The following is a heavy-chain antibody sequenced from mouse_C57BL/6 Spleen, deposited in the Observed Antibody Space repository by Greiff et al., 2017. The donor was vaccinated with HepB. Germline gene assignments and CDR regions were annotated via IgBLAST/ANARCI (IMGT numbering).Heavy chain of an antibody. CDR2: IRNKANGYTT. CDR1: GFTFTDYY. D-gene: IGHD2-14*01. Sequence: EVKLVESGGGLVQPGGSLSLSCAASGFTFTDYYMSWVRQPPGKALEWLGFIRNKANGYTTEYSASVKGRFTISRDNSQSILYLQMNALRAEDSATYYCASSLYRGFAYWGQGTLVTVSA. J-gene: IGHJ3*01. V-gene: IGHV7-3*01. CDR3: ASSLYRGFAY.